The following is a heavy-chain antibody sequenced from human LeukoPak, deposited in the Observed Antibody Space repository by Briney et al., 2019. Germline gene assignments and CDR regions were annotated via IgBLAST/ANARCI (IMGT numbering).Heavy chain of an antibody. V-gene: IGHV4-59*11. D-gene: IGHD1-1*01. CDR2: VYYDGAT. CDR1: GGSMSPHY. CDR3: ARINRNDVPIGAFDI. Sequence: SETLSLTCTVSGGSMSPHYWSWIRQSPGRGLEWIGYVYYDGATDYNPSLKSRVTILIDKSQNQFSLKLSSVTAADTAVYYCARINRNDVPIGAFDIWGQGTMVTVSS. J-gene: IGHJ3*02.